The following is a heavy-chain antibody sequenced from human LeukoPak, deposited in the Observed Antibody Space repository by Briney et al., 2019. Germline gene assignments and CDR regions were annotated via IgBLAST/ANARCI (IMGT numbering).Heavy chain of an antibody. Sequence: SETLSLTCTVSGGSISSYYWSWVRQPPGKGLEWIGYIYYSGSTNYNPSLKSRVTISVDTSKNQFSLKLSSVTAADTAVYYCARNNWNDAPDYWGQGTLVTVSS. CDR3: ARNNWNDAPDY. V-gene: IGHV4-59*01. J-gene: IGHJ4*02. CDR1: GGSISSYY. CDR2: IYYSGST. D-gene: IGHD1-20*01.